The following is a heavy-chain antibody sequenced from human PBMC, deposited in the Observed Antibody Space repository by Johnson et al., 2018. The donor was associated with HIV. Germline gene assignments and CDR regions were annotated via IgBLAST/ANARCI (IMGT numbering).Heavy chain of an antibody. J-gene: IGHJ3*02. D-gene: IGHD1-1*01. CDR2: ISYDGSNK. CDR1: GFTFNPYG. Sequence: QVQLVESGGGVVQPGRSLRLSCAASGFTFNPYGIHWVRRAPGKGLEWVALISYDGSNKYYADSVKGRFTISRDNSKNTLYLQMNSLRAEDTAVYYCASRYTVDAFDIWGQGTMVTVSS. V-gene: IGHV3-30*19. CDR3: ASRYTVDAFDI.